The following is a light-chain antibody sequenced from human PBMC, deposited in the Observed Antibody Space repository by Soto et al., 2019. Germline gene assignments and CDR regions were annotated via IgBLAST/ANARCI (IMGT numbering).Light chain of an antibody. CDR1: QGISSY. V-gene: IGKV1-9*01. J-gene: IGKJ4*01. Sequence: DIQLTQSPSFLSASVGDRVTITCRASQGISSYLAWYRQSPGRAPTLLLYDASTLQTGVPSRFSGSGSGTEFTLTISSLQPEDFATYDCQQLNSDPLTFGGGTKVDIK. CDR3: QQLNSDPLT. CDR2: DAS.